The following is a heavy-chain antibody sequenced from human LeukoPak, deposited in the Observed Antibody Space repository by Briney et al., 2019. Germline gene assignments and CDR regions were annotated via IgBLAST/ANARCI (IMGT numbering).Heavy chain of an antibody. Sequence: ASVKVSCKASGYTFTGYYMHWVRQAPGQGLEWMGWINPNSGGTNYAQKFQGRVTMTRDTSISTAYMELSRLRSDDTAVYYCARRRYSGSSQHFDYWGLGTLVTVSS. CDR2: INPNSGGT. CDR3: ARRRYSGSSQHFDY. CDR1: GYTFTGYY. D-gene: IGHD1-26*01. J-gene: IGHJ4*02. V-gene: IGHV1-2*02.